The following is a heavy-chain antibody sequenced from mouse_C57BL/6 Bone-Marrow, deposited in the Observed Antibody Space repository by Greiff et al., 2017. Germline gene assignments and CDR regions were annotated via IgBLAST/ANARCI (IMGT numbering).Heavy chain of an antibody. CDR2: ISDGGSYT. CDR3: ASYSNYLDY. CDR1: GFTFSSYA. V-gene: IGHV5-4*03. D-gene: IGHD2-5*01. Sequence: DVMLVESGGGLVKPGGSLKLSCAASGFTFSSYAMSWVRQTPEKRLEWVATISDGGSYTYYPDNVKGRFTISRDNAKNNLYLQMSHLKSEDTAMYYCASYSNYLDYWGQGTTLTVSS. J-gene: IGHJ2*01.